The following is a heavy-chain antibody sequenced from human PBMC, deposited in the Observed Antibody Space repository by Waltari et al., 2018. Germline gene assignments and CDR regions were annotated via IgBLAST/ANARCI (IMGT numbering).Heavy chain of an antibody. J-gene: IGHJ6*02. V-gene: IGHV4-39*07. Sequence: QVQLQESGPGLVKPSETLSLTCTVSGGSISSSNYYWGWIHQPPGKGLEWIGTIFYSGTTLHNPSLKSRVTISVDTSKNQFSLILTSVTAADTAVYFCARLSYAHYYGMDVWGQGTTVTVSS. CDR1: GGSISSSNYY. CDR2: IFYSGTT. CDR3: ARLSYAHYYGMDV. D-gene: IGHD1-26*01.